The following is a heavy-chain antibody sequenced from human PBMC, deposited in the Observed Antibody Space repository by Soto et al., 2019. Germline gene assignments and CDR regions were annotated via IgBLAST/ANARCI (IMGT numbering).Heavy chain of an antibody. CDR3: ARWAVAGIDY. D-gene: IGHD6-19*01. CDR2: IYYSGST. J-gene: IGHJ4*02. Sequence: SETLSLTCTVSGGSISSGGYYWSWIRQHPGKGLEWIGYIYYSGSTYYNPSLKSRVTISVDTSKNQFSLKLSSVTAADTAVYYCARWAVAGIDYWGQGTLVTVSS. V-gene: IGHV4-31*03. CDR1: GGSISSGGYY.